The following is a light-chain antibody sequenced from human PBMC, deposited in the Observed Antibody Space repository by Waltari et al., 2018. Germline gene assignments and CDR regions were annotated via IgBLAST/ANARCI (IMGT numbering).Light chain of an antibody. V-gene: IGLV1-51*01. CDR2: DNY. Sequence: QSVLTQPPSVSAAPGQKVTLPCSGSSSNIGNYFVSWYHQLPGATPKLLIYDNYKRPSGIPDRFSASKSGTSATLDITGLQIGDEADYYCATWDNSLTAVVFGGGTKLTVL. CDR3: ATWDNSLTAVV. J-gene: IGLJ2*01. CDR1: SSNIGNYF.